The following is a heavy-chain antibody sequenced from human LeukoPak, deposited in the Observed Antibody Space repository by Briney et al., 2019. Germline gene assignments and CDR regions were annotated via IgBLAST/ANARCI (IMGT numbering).Heavy chain of an antibody. Sequence: PGRSLRLSCAASGFTFSSYWMHWVRQAPGQGLVWASRINSDGRSTSYADSVKGRFTISRDNAKNTLYLQMNSLRAEDTAVYYCARPRNDILSGFHYYYGLDVWGQGTTVTVSS. D-gene: IGHD3-9*01. V-gene: IGHV3-74*01. CDR1: GFTFSSYW. CDR3: ARPRNDILSGFHYYYGLDV. J-gene: IGHJ6*02. CDR2: INSDGRST.